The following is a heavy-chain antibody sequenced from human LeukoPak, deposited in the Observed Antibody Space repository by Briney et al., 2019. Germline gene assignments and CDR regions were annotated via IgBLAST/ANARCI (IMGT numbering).Heavy chain of an antibody. Sequence: PSETLSLTCTVSGGSISGSFWSWIRQPPGKGLEWIAYIYTSEITNYNPSLRSRVTMSLDTSNNQFSLKLSSVTAADTAVYYCARGRIQLWFFDYWGQGTLVTVSS. V-gene: IGHV4-4*09. D-gene: IGHD5-18*01. J-gene: IGHJ4*02. CDR2: IYTSEIT. CDR1: GGSISGSF. CDR3: ARGRIQLWFFDY.